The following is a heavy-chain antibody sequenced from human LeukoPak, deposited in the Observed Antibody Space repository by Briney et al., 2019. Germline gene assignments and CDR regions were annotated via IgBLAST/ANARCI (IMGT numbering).Heavy chain of an antibody. CDR1: GFTFSSYA. CDR3: ARDYSTSGASFDY. V-gene: IGHV3-30-3*01. D-gene: IGHD6-6*01. CDR2: ISYDGSNK. J-gene: IGHJ4*02. Sequence: GGSLRLSCAASGFTFSSYAMHWVRQAPGKGLEWVALISYDGSNKYYADSVKGRFTISRDNSKNTLYLQMNSLRAEDTGVYYCARDYSTSGASFDYWGQGTLVTVSS.